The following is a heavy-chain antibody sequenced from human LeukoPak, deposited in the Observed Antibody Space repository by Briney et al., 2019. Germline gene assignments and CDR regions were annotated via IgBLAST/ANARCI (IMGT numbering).Heavy chain of an antibody. CDR1: GGSISSGAYY. D-gene: IGHD1-7*01. J-gene: IGHJ6*03. CDR3: ARGRTGTTSFSPYYYYYYMDV. Sequence: SQTLSLTCTVSGGSISSGAYYWRWIRQHPGKGLEWVGYMYYTGSTYYNPSLKSRLTISLDTSKNQFSLKLSSVTAADTAVYYCARGRTGTTSFSPYYYYYYMDVWGKGTTVTVSS. V-gene: IGHV4-31*03. CDR2: MYYTGST.